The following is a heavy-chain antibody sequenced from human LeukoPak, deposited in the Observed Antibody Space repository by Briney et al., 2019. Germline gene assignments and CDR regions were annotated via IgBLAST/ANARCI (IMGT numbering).Heavy chain of an antibody. J-gene: IGHJ4*02. V-gene: IGHV3-21*01. CDR2: ITSSSRYI. Sequence: GGSLRLSCAASGFTFSTYTMNWVRQAPGKGLEWVPSITSSSRYIYYADSVRGRFTISRDNAKNSLYLQMNSLRAEDTAIYYCATSPGELEFDYWGQGNLVT. CDR3: ATSPGELEFDY. CDR1: GFTFSTYT. D-gene: IGHD1-1*01.